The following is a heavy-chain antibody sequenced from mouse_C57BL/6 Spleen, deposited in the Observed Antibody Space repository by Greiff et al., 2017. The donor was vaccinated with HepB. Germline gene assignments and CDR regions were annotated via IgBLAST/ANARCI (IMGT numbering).Heavy chain of an antibody. V-gene: IGHV1-64*01. J-gene: IGHJ4*01. CDR2: IHPNSGST. CDR3: ARDDAYAMDY. Sequence: QVQLQQPGAELVKPGASVKLSCKASGYTFTSYWMHWVKQRPGQGLEWIGMIHPNSGSTKYNEKFKGKATLTADKSSSTAYMQLNSLTSEDSAVYFCARDDAYAMDYWGQGTSVTVSS. D-gene: IGHD2-3*01. CDR1: GYTFTSYW.